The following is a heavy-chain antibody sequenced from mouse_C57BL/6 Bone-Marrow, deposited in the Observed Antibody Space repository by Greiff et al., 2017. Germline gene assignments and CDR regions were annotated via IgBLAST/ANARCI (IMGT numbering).Heavy chain of an antibody. V-gene: IGHV5-4*01. CDR2: ISDGGSYT. CDR3: ARDAVVAPTEYFDV. J-gene: IGHJ1*03. CDR1: GFTFSSYA. Sequence: EVQVVESGGGLVKPGGSLKLSCAASGFTFSSYAMSWVRQTPEKRLEWVATISDGGSYTYYPDNVKGRFTISRDNAKNNLYLQMSHLKSEDTAMYYCARDAVVAPTEYFDVWGTGTTVTVSS. D-gene: IGHD1-1*01.